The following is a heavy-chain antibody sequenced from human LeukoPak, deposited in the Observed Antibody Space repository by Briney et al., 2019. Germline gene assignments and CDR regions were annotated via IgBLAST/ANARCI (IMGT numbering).Heavy chain of an antibody. J-gene: IGHJ6*03. D-gene: IGHD6-13*01. Sequence: SETLSLTCTVSGGSISDYNWTWIRQPPGKGLEWIGYIYYSGGTNYNPSVKSLVTISVDTSKNQFSLTASSVTAADTAVYYCARRAAAVGTYYVDVWGKGTTVTVSS. CDR1: GGSISDYN. V-gene: IGHV4-59*01. CDR3: ARRAAAVGTYYVDV. CDR2: IYYSGGT.